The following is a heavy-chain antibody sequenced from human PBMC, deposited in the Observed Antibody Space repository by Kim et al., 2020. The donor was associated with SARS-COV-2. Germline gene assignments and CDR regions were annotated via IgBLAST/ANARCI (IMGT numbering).Heavy chain of an antibody. D-gene: IGHD3-9*01. CDR1: GGTFSSYA. Sequence: SVKVSCKASGGTFSSYAISWVRQAPGQGLEWMGGIIPIFGIANYAQKFQGRVTITADESTSTAYMELSSLRSEDTAVYYCARAKYYDILTGYFPPVYYYGMDVWGQGTTVTVSS. CDR2: IIPIFGIA. V-gene: IGHV1-69*13. CDR3: ARAKYYDILTGYFPPVYYYGMDV. J-gene: IGHJ6*02.